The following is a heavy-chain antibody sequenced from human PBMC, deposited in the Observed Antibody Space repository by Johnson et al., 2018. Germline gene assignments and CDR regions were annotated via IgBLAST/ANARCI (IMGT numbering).Heavy chain of an antibody. CDR2: IITIFGTT. Sequence: QVQLVESGAEVKKXGSSXKVXCKASGGTFSSYAISWVRQAPGQGLEWMGGIITIFGTTNYAQKFQGRVTITADESTSTADMELSSLRAEDTAVDYCAKAGFIAVVGDALDIWGQGTMVTVSS. CDR3: AKAGFIAVVGDALDI. CDR1: GGTFSSYA. V-gene: IGHV1-69*12. J-gene: IGHJ3*02. D-gene: IGHD6-19*01.